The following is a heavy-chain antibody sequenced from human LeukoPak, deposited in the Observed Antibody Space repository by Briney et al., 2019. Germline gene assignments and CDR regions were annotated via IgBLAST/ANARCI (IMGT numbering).Heavy chain of an antibody. CDR2: IYHSGST. CDR3: ARVGSSSWAFDY. Sequence: SETLSLTCTVSGYSISSGYYWGWIRQPPGKGLEWIGSIYHSGSTYYNPSLKSRVTISVDTSKNQFSLKLSSVTAADTAVYYCARVGSSSWAFDYWGQGTLVTVSS. J-gene: IGHJ4*02. V-gene: IGHV4-38-2*02. D-gene: IGHD6-13*01. CDR1: GYSISSGYY.